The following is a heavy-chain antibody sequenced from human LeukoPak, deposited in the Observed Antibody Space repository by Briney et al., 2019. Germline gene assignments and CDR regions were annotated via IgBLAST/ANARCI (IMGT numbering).Heavy chain of an antibody. CDR1: GYTFTGYY. CDR2: INPNSGGT. J-gene: IGHJ4*02. D-gene: IGHD3-9*01. Sequence: ASVKVSCKASGYTFTGYYMHWVRQAPGQGLEWMGWINPNSGGTNYAQKFQGRVTMTRDTSISTAYMELSRLRSDDTAVYYCARVVPYYDILTGYYSYYVDYWGQGTLVTVSS. V-gene: IGHV1-2*02. CDR3: ARVVPYYDILTGYYSYYVDY.